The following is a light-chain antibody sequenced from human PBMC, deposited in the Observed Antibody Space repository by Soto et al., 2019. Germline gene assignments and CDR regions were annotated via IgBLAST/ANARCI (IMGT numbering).Light chain of an antibody. CDR3: SSYTSSSTPYV. CDR2: EVS. Sequence: QSALTQPASVSGSPGQSITISCTGTSSDVGGYKYVSWYQQHPGKAPKLMISEVSKRPSGVSNRLSGSKSGNTASLTISGLQAEDEADYYCSSYTSSSTPYVFGTGTKLTVL. J-gene: IGLJ1*01. CDR1: SSDVGGYKY. V-gene: IGLV2-14*01.